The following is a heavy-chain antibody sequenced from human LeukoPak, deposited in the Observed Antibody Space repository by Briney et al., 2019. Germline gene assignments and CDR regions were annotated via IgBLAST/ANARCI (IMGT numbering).Heavy chain of an antibody. CDR2: ITTTGNT. Sequence: PGGSLRLSCAASGFTFSSYAMSWVRQAPGRGLEWVSGITTTGNTYYADSVKGRFTISRDNSKNTLYLQMNSLRAEDTAVCYCASRRYCTSTTCPYYFDYWGQGTLVTVSS. D-gene: IGHD2-2*01. CDR1: GFTFSSYA. V-gene: IGHV3-23*01. J-gene: IGHJ4*02. CDR3: ASRRYCTSTTCPYYFDY.